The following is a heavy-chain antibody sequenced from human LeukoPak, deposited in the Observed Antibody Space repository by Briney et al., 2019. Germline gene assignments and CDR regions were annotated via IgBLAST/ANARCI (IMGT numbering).Heavy chain of an antibody. CDR3: AKSFYYDSSGYSDY. CDR1: GFTFSRFG. CDR2: IRFDGRNQ. D-gene: IGHD3-22*01. V-gene: IGHV3-30*02. J-gene: IGHJ4*01. Sequence: GGSLRPSCVASGFTFSRFGIRWVRQAPGKGLEWVAYIRFDGRNQYYGDSVKGRFTISRDNSNNTLYLQMNSLRPEDTAVYYRAKSFYYDSSGYSDYWGQGTLVIVSS.